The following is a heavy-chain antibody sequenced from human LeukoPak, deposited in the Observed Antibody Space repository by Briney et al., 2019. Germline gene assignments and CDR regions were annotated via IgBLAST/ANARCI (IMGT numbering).Heavy chain of an antibody. J-gene: IGHJ5*02. V-gene: IGHV3-23*01. D-gene: IGHD3-10*01. CDR1: GFTFSDYG. CDR3: ARGPLWFGELLAGWFDP. CDR2: IGGRGGST. Sequence: PGGSLRLSCAASGFTFSDYGMSWVRQAPGKGLEWVSTIGGRGGSTYYADSVKGRFTISRDNSKNTLYLQMNSLRAEDTAVYYCARGPLWFGELLAGWFDPWGQGTLVTVSS.